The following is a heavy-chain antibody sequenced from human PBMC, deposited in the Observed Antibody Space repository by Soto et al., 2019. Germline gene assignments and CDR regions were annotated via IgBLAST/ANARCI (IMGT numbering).Heavy chain of an antibody. Sequence: ASVKVSCKATGYSFTNNDVGWVRQATGQGLEWMGWMNPGSGDTGYAQKFQGGVTMTRDISIATAYMELSSLRSDDTAIYYCARMATFGSLNWFDPWGQGTLVTVSS. D-gene: IGHD3-16*01. CDR1: GYSFTNND. V-gene: IGHV1-8*01. J-gene: IGHJ5*02. CDR3: ARMATFGSLNWFDP. CDR2: MNPGSGDT.